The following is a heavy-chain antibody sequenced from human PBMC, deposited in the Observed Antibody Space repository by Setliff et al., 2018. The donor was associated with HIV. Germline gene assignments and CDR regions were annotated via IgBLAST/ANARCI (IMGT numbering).Heavy chain of an antibody. J-gene: IGHJ3*02. V-gene: IGHV1-69*10. D-gene: IGHD5-18*01. CDR3: ARGGQDDTAMVRLLFGRACDI. CDR1: GGTFSSYA. Sequence: SVKVSCKASGGTFSSYAISWVRQAPGQGLEWMGVIIPILGIANYAQKFQGRVTITEDKSTITAYMELSSLRSEDTAVYYCARGGQDDTAMVRLLFGRACDIWGKGTMVTVS. CDR2: IIPILGIA.